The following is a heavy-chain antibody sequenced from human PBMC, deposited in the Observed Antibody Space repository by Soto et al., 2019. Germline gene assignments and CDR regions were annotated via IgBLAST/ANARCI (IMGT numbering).Heavy chain of an antibody. CDR3: ARDSGGYGAPAFEM. V-gene: IGHV1-69*12. J-gene: IGHJ3*02. CDR1: GGSFSNFA. D-gene: IGHD3-10*01. CDR2: IIPIFGTS. Sequence: QVQLVQSAAEVKKPGSSMKVSCKASGGSFSNFAISWVRQAPGQGLEWMGGIIPIFGTSNSAQKFQGRVSLTADESTNTAYLELNSLRSEDTAVYYCARDSGGYGAPAFEMWGQGTMVTVSA.